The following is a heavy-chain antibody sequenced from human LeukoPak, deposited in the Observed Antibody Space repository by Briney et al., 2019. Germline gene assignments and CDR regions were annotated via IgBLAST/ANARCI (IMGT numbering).Heavy chain of an antibody. CDR2: INHSGST. CDR1: GGSFSGYY. CDR3: ARERGAGPFDY. Sequence: MSSETLSLTCAVYGGSFSGYYWSWIRQPPGKGLEWIGEINHSGSTNYNPSLKSRVTISVDTSKNQFSLKLSSVTAADTAVYYCARERGAGPFDYWGQGTLVTVSS. V-gene: IGHV4-34*01. D-gene: IGHD6-19*01. J-gene: IGHJ4*02.